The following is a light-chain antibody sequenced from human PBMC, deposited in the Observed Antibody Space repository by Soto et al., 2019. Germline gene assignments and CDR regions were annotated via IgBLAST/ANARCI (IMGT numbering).Light chain of an antibody. CDR1: QTLTSSY. V-gene: IGKV3-20*01. CDR3: QQYGSSPRT. CDR2: GAS. Sequence: EIVLTQSPGTLSLSPGESVALSCRASQTLTSSYLAWYQQKPGQAPRLLIYGASSRATGIPDRFSGSGSGTDFTLTITRLEPEDFAVYYCQQYGSSPRTLGQGTKVDIK. J-gene: IGKJ1*01.